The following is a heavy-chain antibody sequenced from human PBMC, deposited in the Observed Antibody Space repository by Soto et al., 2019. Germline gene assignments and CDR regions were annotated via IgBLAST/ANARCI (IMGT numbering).Heavy chain of an antibody. CDR1: GGSISSGDYY. CDR2: IYYSVST. D-gene: IGHD3-22*01. CDR3: AREVAGSVYYDSSGYYDY. J-gene: IGHJ4*02. Sequence: PSETLSLTCTVSGGSISSGDYYGSWIRQPPGKGLEWIGYIYYSVSTYYNPSLKSRVTISVATSKNQFSLKLSSVTAADTAVYYCAREVAGSVYYDSSGYYDYWGQGTLVTVSS. V-gene: IGHV4-30-4*01.